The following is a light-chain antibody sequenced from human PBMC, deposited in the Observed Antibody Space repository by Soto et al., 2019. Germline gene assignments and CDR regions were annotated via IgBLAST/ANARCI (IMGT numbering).Light chain of an antibody. J-gene: IGLJ2*01. V-gene: IGLV6-57*04. Sequence: NFMLTQPQSGSESPGKTITISCTRSSGSIANNYVQWYQQRPGSAPTTVIYEDDLRPSGVPDRFSGSIDSSSNSASLTISGLKTEDEADYYCQSYDSTNHGVFGGGTQLTVL. CDR2: EDD. CDR1: SGSIANNY. CDR3: QSYDSTNHGV.